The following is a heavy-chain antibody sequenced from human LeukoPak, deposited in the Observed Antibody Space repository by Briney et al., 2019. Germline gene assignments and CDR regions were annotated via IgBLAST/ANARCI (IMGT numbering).Heavy chain of an antibody. D-gene: IGHD3-10*01. CDR1: GYTFTGYY. CDR3: ARDRVSEYYYGSGRGIYYFDY. CDR2: INPNSGGT. Sequence: ASVKVSFKASGYTFTGYYMHWVRQAPGQGLEWMGWINPNSGGTNYAQKFQGRVTMTRDTSISTAYMELSRLRSDDTAVYYCARDRVSEYYYGSGRGIYYFDYWGQGTLVTVSS. V-gene: IGHV1-2*02. J-gene: IGHJ4*02.